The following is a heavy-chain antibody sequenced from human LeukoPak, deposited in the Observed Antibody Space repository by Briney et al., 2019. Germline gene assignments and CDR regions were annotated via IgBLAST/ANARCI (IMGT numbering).Heavy chain of an antibody. D-gene: IGHD3-16*01. CDR3: VRAGGGTWFDP. CDR2: INSDGSST. J-gene: IGHJ5*02. Sequence: VGSLRLSCAASGVTFSSYWMCWVRQAPGKGLVWVSGINSDGSSTSYADSLKGRFTISRDNAKNQLYLQMNSLRAEDTAVYYCVRAGGGTWFDPWGQGTLVTVSS. V-gene: IGHV3-74*01. CDR1: GVTFSSYW.